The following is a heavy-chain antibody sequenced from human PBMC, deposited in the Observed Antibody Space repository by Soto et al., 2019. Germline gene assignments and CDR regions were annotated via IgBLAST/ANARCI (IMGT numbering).Heavy chain of an antibody. D-gene: IGHD3-3*01. CDR2: ISAYNGNT. J-gene: IGHJ4*02. V-gene: IGHV1-18*01. CDR3: ARVHGWSGWEDHFDY. Sequence: QVQLVQSGAEVKKPGASVKVSCKASGYTFTSYGISWVRQAPGQGLVWMGWISAYNGNTNYAQKLQGRVTMTTDTSTSTDYMELRSLRSDDTAVYYCARVHGWSGWEDHFDYWGQGTLVTVSS. CDR1: GYTFTSYG.